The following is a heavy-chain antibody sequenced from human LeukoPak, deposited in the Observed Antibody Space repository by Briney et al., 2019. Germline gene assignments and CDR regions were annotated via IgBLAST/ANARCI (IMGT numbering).Heavy chain of an antibody. CDR2: IYYNGNS. V-gene: IGHV4-39*02. Sequence: SETLSLTCTVSGDSISSSSYYWGWIRQPPGKGLEWIGNIYYNGNSYYNPSLKSRVTISIDTSKNQFSLNLNSVTAADTAVYYCARDGRIAAAGPFDYWGQGTLVAVSS. CDR3: ARDGRIAAAGPFDY. J-gene: IGHJ4*02. D-gene: IGHD6-13*01. CDR1: GDSISSSSYY.